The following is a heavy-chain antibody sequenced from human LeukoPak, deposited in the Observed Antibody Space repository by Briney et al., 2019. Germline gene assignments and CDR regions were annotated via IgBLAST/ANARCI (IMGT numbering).Heavy chain of an antibody. D-gene: IGHD6-6*01. CDR2: INHSGST. V-gene: IGHV4-34*01. Sequence: PSETLSLTCAVYGGSFSGYYWSWIRQPPGKGLEWIGVINHSGSTNYNPSLKSRVTISVDTSKNQFSPKLSSVTAADTAVYYCARGVPFDYWGQGTLVTVSS. CDR3: ARGVPFDY. J-gene: IGHJ4*02. CDR1: GGSFSGYY.